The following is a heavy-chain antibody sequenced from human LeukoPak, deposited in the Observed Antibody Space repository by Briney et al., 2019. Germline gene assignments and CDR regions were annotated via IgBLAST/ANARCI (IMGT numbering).Heavy chain of an antibody. J-gene: IGHJ6*03. V-gene: IGHV1-69*06. CDR2: IIPIFDTA. CDR1: GGTFSSFA. Sequence: ASVKVSCKASGGTFSSFALSWVRQAPGQGLEWMGGIIPIFDTANYAQKFQGRVTITADKSTSTAYMELSSLRSEDTAVYYCARGGMVRGVRGYYYMDVWGKGTTVTVSS. CDR3: ARGGMVRGVRGYYYMDV. D-gene: IGHD3-10*01.